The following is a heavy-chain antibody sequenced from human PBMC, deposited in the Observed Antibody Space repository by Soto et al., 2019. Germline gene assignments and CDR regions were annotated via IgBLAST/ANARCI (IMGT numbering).Heavy chain of an antibody. D-gene: IGHD1-26*01. Sequence: QVQVQQWGAGLLKPSETLSLTCEVFGGSLSGVHWTWIRQSPGEGLEWIGEITHFGGTNSKPSLKSRVTISADTSKNLFSLNLTSVTAADTAVYYCAGGRGNVWELPVHWGQGTLVTVSS. CDR2: ITHFGGT. V-gene: IGHV4-34*01. CDR1: GGSLSGVH. CDR3: AGGRGNVWELPVH. J-gene: IGHJ4*02.